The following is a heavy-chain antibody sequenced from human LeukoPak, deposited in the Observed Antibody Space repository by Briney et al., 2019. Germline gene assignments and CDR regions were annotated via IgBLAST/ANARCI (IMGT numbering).Heavy chain of an antibody. J-gene: IGHJ4*02. Sequence: PSETLSLTCAVYGGSFSGYYWSWIRQPPGKGLEWIGEINHSGSTNYNPSLKSRVTISVDTSKNQFSLKLSSVTAADTAVYYCARFSSSWYPRYYFDYWGQGTLVTVSS. CDR2: INHSGST. CDR3: ARFSSSWYPRYYFDY. V-gene: IGHV4-34*01. D-gene: IGHD6-13*01. CDR1: GGSFSGYY.